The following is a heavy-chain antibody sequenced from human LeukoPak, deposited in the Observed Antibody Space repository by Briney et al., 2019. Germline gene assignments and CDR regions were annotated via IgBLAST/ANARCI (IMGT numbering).Heavy chain of an antibody. V-gene: IGHV3-53*01. CDR1: GFTVSSNS. CDR2: IYSGGNT. J-gene: IGHJ4*02. Sequence: PVGSLRLSCTVSGFTVSSNSMSWVRQAPGKGLEWVSFIYSGGNTHYSDSVKGRFTISRDNSKNTLYLQMNSLRAEDTAVYYCARRAGDDSHPYDYWGQGTLVTVSS. CDR3: ARRAGDDSHPYDY. D-gene: IGHD2-21*02.